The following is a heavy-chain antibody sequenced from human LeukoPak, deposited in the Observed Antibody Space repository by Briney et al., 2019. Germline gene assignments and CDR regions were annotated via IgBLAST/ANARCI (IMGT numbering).Heavy chain of an antibody. CDR3: ARVYQSAGYYFDY. Sequence: SETLSLTCTVSGGSIDSYYWSWIRQPPGKGLEWIGYIYHTGSTNNHATLKSRVTISLDTSKNNSSLKQPSVTAADTAVYYCARVYQSAGYYFDYWGQGNLVSVSS. D-gene: IGHD2-2*01. V-gene: IGHV4-59*01. CDR2: IYHTGST. J-gene: IGHJ4*02. CDR1: GGSIDSYY.